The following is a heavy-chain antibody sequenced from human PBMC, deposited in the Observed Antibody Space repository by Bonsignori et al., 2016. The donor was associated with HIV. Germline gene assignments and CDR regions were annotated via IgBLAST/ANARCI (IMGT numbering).Heavy chain of an antibody. J-gene: IGHJ4*02. Sequence: WVRQAPGQGLEWMGWMNPNSGNTGYAQKFQGRVTMTRNTSISTAYMELSSLRSEDTAVYYCARGHYYGSGSYYNPKALDYWGQGTLVTVSS. CDR2: MNPNSGNT. CDR3: ARGHYYGSGSYYNPKALDY. D-gene: IGHD3-10*01. V-gene: IGHV1-8*01.